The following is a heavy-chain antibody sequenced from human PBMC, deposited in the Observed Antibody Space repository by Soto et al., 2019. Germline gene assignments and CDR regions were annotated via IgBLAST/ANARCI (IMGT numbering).Heavy chain of an antibody. CDR1: GFTVSSNY. Sequence: GGSLRLSCAASGFTVSSNYMSWVRQAPGKGLEWVSVIYSGGSTYYADSVKGRFTISRHNSKNTLYLQMNSLRAEDTAVYYCARDLLGYCSSTSCYAPYYYYYMDVWGKGTTVTVSS. CDR3: ARDLLGYCSSTSCYAPYYYYYMDV. V-gene: IGHV3-53*04. CDR2: IYSGGST. D-gene: IGHD2-2*01. J-gene: IGHJ6*03.